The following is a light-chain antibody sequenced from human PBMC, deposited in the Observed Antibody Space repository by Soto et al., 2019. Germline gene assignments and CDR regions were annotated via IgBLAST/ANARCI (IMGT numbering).Light chain of an antibody. J-gene: IGLJ2*01. Sequence: QSVLTQPASVSGSPGQSITISCTGTSSDFGDYKYVSWYQQHSGKAPKLMIYDVRTRPSGVSNRFSGSKSDNTASLTISGLQAEDEADYYCSSYTSTNTFIFGGGTKLTVL. V-gene: IGLV2-14*01. CDR2: DVR. CDR3: SSYTSTNTFI. CDR1: SSDFGDYKY.